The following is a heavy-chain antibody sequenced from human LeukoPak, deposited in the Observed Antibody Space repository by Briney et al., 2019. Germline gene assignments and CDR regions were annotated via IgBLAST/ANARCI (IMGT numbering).Heavy chain of an antibody. J-gene: IGHJ4*02. CDR1: GCTFSSYA. CDR3: AKDYTPRNDILTGYYKGPYFDY. D-gene: IGHD3-9*01. V-gene: IGHV3-23*01. Sequence: GGSLRLSCAASGCTFSSYAMSWVRQAPGKGLEWVSAISGSGGSTYYADSVKGRFTISRDNSKNTLYLQMNSLRAEDTAVYYCAKDYTPRNDILTGYYKGPYFDYWGQGTLVTVSS. CDR2: ISGSGGST.